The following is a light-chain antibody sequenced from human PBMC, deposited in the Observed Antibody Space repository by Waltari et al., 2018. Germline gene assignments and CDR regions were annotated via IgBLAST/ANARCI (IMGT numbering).Light chain of an antibody. V-gene: IGLV1-51*01. CDR2: DNN. CDR3: GTWDSGLSGGV. CDR1: SSNFGNNS. Sequence: QSVLTQPPSVSAAPGQKVTISCSGSSSNFGNNSVAWSQHVPGTAPKLLIYDNNNRPPGVPDRFSGSKSGTSATLGITGLQTGDEADYYCGTWDSGLSGGVFGGGTKLTVL. J-gene: IGLJ2*01.